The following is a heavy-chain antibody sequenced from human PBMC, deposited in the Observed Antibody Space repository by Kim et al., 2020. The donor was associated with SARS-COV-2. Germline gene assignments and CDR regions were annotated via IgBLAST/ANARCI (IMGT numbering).Heavy chain of an antibody. CDR3: AKIIAAADSAFDI. D-gene: IGHD6-13*01. CDR1: GGSFSGYY. V-gene: IGHV4-34*01. J-gene: IGHJ3*02. CDR2: INHSGST. Sequence: SETLSLTCAVYGGSFSGYYWSWIRQPPGKGLEWIGEINHSGSTNYNPSLKSRVTISVDTSKNQFSLKLSSVTAADTAVYYCAKIIAAADSAFDIWGQGTMVTVSS.